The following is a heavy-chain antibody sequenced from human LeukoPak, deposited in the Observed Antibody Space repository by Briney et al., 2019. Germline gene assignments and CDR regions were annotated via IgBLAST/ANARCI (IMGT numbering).Heavy chain of an antibody. CDR3: TRQQLDAFDI. V-gene: IGHV3-23*01. D-gene: IGHD6-13*01. CDR1: GFTFSNAW. CDR2: IGAGGTFT. J-gene: IGHJ3*02. Sequence: GGSLRLSCAASGFTFSNAWMTWVRQAPGKGLEWVSGIGAGGTFTYYADSVKGRFTIFRDNSRNTLYLQMNSLRAEDTAVYYCTRQQLDAFDIWGPGTMVTVSS.